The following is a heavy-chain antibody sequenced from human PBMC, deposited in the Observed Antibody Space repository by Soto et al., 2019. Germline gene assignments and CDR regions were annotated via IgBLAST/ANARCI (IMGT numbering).Heavy chain of an antibody. CDR1: GFTVSRNY. J-gene: IGHJ6*02. V-gene: IGHV3-53*01. D-gene: IGHD2-15*01. Sequence: HPAGSLRLSCAASGFTVSRNYMSWVRQAPGKGLEWVSVIYSGGSTYYADSVKGRFTISRDNSKNTLYLQMNSLRAEDTAVYYCARDSVRLAAPHNYYYYGMDVWGQGTTVTVSS. CDR3: ARDSVRLAAPHNYYYYGMDV. CDR2: IYSGGST.